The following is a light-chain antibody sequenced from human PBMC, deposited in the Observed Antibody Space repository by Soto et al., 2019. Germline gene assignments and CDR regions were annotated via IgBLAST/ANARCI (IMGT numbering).Light chain of an antibody. CDR2: DAF. Sequence: LSTYVGDRVTITCRASQSLSSRLAWYQQIPGKAPKLLIYDAFSLQSGVPSRFSGSGSGTEFSLTISSLQPDDFATYYCQQYNSYPWTFGQGTKVDIK. CDR3: QQYNSYPWT. V-gene: IGKV1-5*01. CDR1: QSLSSR. J-gene: IGKJ1*01.